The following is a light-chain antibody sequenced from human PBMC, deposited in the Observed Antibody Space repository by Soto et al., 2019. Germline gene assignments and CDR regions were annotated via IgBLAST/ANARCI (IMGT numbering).Light chain of an antibody. V-gene: IGKV1-17*01. Sequence: DIQMTQSPSSLSASVGDRVTITCRASQGIRKDLGWYQQKPGEAPKRLIYAASGLHSGVPSRFSGSGSGTEFTLTISSLQPEDFATYFCLQHNSYPPTFGGGTKVEIK. CDR2: AAS. CDR1: QGIRKD. CDR3: LQHNSYPPT. J-gene: IGKJ4*01.